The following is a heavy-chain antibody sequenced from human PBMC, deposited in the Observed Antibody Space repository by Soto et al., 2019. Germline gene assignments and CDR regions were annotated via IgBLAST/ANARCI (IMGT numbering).Heavy chain of an antibody. V-gene: IGHV3-30*18. D-gene: IGHD6-19*01. CDR3: AKGIAVAGAILNYFDY. CDR1: GFTFSSYG. J-gene: IGHJ4*02. CDR2: ISYDGSNK. Sequence: GGSLRLSCAASGFTFSSYGMHWVRQAPGKGLEWVAVISYDGSNKYYADSGKGRFTISRDNSKNTLYLQMNSLRAEDTAVYYCAKGIAVAGAILNYFDYWGQGTLVTVSS.